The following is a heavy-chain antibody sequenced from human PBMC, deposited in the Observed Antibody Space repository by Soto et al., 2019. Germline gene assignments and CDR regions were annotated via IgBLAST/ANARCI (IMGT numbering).Heavy chain of an antibody. J-gene: IGHJ6*02. Sequence: SETLSLTCTVSGGSISSSSYYWGWIRQPPGKGLEWIGSIYYSGSTYYNPSLKSRVTISVDTSKNQFSLKLSSVTAADTAVYYCATIAVAALYGMDVRGQGTTVTVSS. V-gene: IGHV4-39*01. CDR1: GGSISSSSYY. D-gene: IGHD6-19*01. CDR3: ATIAVAALYGMDV. CDR2: IYYSGST.